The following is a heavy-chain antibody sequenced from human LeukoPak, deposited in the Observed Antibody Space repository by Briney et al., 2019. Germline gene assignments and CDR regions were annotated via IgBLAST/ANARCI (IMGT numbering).Heavy chain of an antibody. V-gene: IGHV4-39*01. D-gene: IGHD3-22*01. CDR2: IYYSGST. J-gene: IGHJ3*02. CDR1: GGSISSSSYY. CDR3: ARHNYYYDSSGRGWGFDI. Sequence: PSETLALTCTVSGGSISSSSYYWGWIRQPPGKGLEWIGSIYYSGSTYYNPSLKSRVTISVDTSKNQFSLKLSSVTTADTAAYYCARHNYYYDSSGRGWGFDIWGQGTMVTVSS.